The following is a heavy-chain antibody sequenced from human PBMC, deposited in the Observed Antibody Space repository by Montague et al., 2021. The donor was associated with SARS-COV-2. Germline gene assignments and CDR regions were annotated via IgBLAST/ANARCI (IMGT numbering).Heavy chain of an antibody. Sequence: SETLSLTCAVYSGSFSDYYWTWIRQPPGKGLEWIGEINHTRSATYNPSLKSRVTLSVDTSKNQFSLKLQSVTAADTAVYYCARGQVTSVGMLSFISAAGQLDGWGQGTSVTVSS. CDR2: INHTRSA. J-gene: IGHJ6*02. V-gene: IGHV4-34*01. CDR3: ARGQVTSVGMLSFISAAGQLDG. CDR1: SGSFSDYY. D-gene: IGHD3-3*01.